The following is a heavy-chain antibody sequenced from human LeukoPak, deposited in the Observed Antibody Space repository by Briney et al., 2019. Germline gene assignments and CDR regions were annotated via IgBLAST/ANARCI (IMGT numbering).Heavy chain of an antibody. Sequence: GGSLRLSCAASGFTFNSYWMHWVRQAPGKGLVWVSRINSDGSSTSYADSVKGRFTISGDNAKNTLYLRMNSLRAEDTAVYYCARVSVITTTIRGTNRDLDYWGQGTLVTVSS. D-gene: IGHD2-8*01. CDR3: ARVSVITTTIRGTNRDLDY. J-gene: IGHJ4*02. CDR1: GFTFNSYW. V-gene: IGHV3-74*01. CDR2: INSDGSST.